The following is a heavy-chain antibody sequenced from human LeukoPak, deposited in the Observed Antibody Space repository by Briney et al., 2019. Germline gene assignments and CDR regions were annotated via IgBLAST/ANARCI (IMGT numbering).Heavy chain of an antibody. CDR2: INPNSGGT. J-gene: IGHJ4*02. V-gene: IGHV1-2*02. CDR3: ARDRRASGSPYFDY. D-gene: IGHD1-26*01. CDR1: GYTFTGYY. Sequence: GASVKVSCKASGYTFTGYYMHWVRQAPGQGLEWMGWINPNSGGTNYAQKFQGRVTMTRDTSISTAYMELSRLRSDDTVVYYCARDRRASGSPYFDYWGQGTLVTVSS.